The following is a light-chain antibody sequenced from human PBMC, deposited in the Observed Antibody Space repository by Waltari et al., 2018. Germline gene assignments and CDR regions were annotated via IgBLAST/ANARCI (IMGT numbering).Light chain of an antibody. CDR3: QQLNSYPLS. Sequence: IQLNQSPSYLSASVGDRVTITCRASQGISSYLAWYQQKPGKAPELLIYAASTLQSGVPSRFSGSGSGTDFTLNISSLQPDDFATYYCQQLNSYPLSFGPGTKVDVK. J-gene: IGKJ3*01. CDR1: QGISSY. V-gene: IGKV1-9*01. CDR2: AAS.